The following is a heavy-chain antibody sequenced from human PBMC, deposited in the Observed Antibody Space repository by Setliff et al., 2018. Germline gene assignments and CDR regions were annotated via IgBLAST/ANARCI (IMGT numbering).Heavy chain of an antibody. J-gene: IGHJ4*02. CDR3: ARTTRSYFDY. CDR1: GYTFTSYD. D-gene: IGHD4-17*01. CDR2: ISAYNGNT. Sequence: ASVKVSCKASGYTFTSYDINWVRQAPGQGLEWMGWISAYNGNTNYAQKLQGRVTITTDESTSTAYMELSSLRSEDTAVYYCARTTRSYFDYWGQGTLVTVSS. V-gene: IGHV1-18*01.